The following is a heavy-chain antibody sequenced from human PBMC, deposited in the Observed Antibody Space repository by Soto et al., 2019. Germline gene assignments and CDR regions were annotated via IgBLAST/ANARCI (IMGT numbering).Heavy chain of an antibody. Sequence: GEPMKVACRGSGYSVTSYWSSLVRKMPGKGLEWMGRIDPSDSYTTYSPSFQGHVTISADKSISTAYLQWSSLKASDTAMYYCARQAAMVSWFDPWGQGTLVTVSS. CDR2: IDPSDSYT. CDR3: ARQAAMVSWFDP. V-gene: IGHV5-10-1*01. J-gene: IGHJ5*02. CDR1: GYSVTSYW. D-gene: IGHD5-18*01.